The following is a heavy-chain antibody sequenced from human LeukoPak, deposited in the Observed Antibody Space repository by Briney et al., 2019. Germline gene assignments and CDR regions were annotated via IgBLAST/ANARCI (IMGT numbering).Heavy chain of an antibody. CDR2: IYYSGST. J-gene: IGHJ3*02. CDR1: GGSISSYY. V-gene: IGHV4-59*01. Sequence: SETLSLTCTVSGGSISSYYWSWIRQPPGKGLEWIGYIYYSGSTTYNPSLKSRVTISVDTSKNQFSLKLSSVTAADTAVYYCAGAIQRYCSSTSCYYDAFDIWGQGTMVTVSS. D-gene: IGHD2-2*01. CDR3: AGAIQRYCSSTSCYYDAFDI.